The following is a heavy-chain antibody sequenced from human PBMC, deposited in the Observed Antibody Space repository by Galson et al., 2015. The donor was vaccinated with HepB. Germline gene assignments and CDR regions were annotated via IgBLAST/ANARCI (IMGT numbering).Heavy chain of an antibody. CDR2: VSGSGAST. Sequence: SLRLSCAASGFTFSSHVMSWVRQAPGKGLEWVSTVSGSGASTYYADSVKGRFTISRDNSKNTLYLQMNSLRAEDTAVYYCAKDSTYLDFVVDFDYWGQGTLVTVSS. J-gene: IGHJ4*02. V-gene: IGHV3-23*01. CDR1: GFTFSSHV. D-gene: IGHD2-21*01. CDR3: AKDSTYLDFVVDFDY.